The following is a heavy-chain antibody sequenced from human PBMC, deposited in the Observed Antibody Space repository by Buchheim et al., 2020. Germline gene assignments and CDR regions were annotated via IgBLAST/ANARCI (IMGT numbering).Heavy chain of an antibody. CDR3: AKHPVKFDS. V-gene: IGHV3-23*01. J-gene: IGHJ5*01. Sequence: EVQQLESGGGVVHPGGSLRLSCVVSGLAPTSYGVSWVRQAPGKGLEWVAGIESGGSTYYPDSVKGRFAIYRDTSKNTLILAMHSLRVEDTAVYFCAKHPVKFDSWGQGTL. CDR2: IESGGST. CDR1: GLAPTSYG.